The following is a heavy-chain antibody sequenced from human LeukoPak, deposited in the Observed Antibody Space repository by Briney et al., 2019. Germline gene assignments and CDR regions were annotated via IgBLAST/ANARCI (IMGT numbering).Heavy chain of an antibody. V-gene: IGHV1-2*06. CDR2: INPNSGGT. CDR3: ARERSLCSGGSCSSNYYYGMDV. Sequence: ASVKVSCKASGYXFTGYYMHWVRQAPGQGLEWMGQINPNSGGTNYAQKFQGRVTMTRDTSISTAYMELSRLRSDDTAVYYCARERSLCSGGSCSSNYYYGMDVWGQGTTVTVSS. J-gene: IGHJ6*02. D-gene: IGHD2-15*01. CDR1: GYXFTGYY.